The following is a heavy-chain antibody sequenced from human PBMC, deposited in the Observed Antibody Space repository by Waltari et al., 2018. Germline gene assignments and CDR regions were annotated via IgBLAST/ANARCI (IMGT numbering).Heavy chain of an antibody. CDR3: ARDLSRIAAAGRGPITPNY. CDR1: GYTFTGYY. Sequence: QVQLVQSGAEVKKPGASVKVSCKASGYTFTGYYMHWVRQAPGQGLEWNGRINPDSCGTNYAQKFQGRVTMTRDTSISTAYMELSRLRSDDTAVYYCARDLSRIAAAGRGPITPNYWGQGTLVTVSS. V-gene: IGHV1-2*06. CDR2: INPDSCGT. J-gene: IGHJ4*02. D-gene: IGHD6-13*01.